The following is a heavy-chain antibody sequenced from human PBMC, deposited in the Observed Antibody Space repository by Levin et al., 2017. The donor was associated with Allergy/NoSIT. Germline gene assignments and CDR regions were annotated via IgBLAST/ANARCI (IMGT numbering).Heavy chain of an antibody. Sequence: GESLKISCAASGFTFSNAWMNWVRQAPGKGLEWVGRIKRKTDGETTEFTEPVKGRFTISRDDSKHTVFLHMNSLKTDDTAVYYCALVDNGSGNWGQGTLVTVSS. CDR2: IKRKTDGETT. D-gene: IGHD2-8*02. CDR1: GFTFSNAW. J-gene: IGHJ4*02. V-gene: IGHV3-15*01. CDR3: ALVDNGSGN.